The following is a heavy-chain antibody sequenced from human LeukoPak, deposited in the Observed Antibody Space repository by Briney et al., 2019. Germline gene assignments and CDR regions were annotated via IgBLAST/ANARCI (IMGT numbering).Heavy chain of an antibody. V-gene: IGHV3-21*01. CDR1: GFTFSGYS. J-gene: IGHJ4*02. CDR2: FGTRSTSV. Sequence: GGSLRLSCTASGFTFSGYSVNWIRQAPGKGLEWVSSFGTRSTSVYHAGSVKGRFAISRDNAKNSLYLQMNSLRAEDTALYYCAREVSEGFDFWGQGTLVTVSS. CDR3: AREVSEGFDF. D-gene: IGHD3-22*01.